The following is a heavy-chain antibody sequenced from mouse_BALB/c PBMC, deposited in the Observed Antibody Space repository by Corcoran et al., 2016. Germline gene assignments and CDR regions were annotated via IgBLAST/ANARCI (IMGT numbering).Heavy chain of an antibody. D-gene: IGHD1-1*01. CDR3: ASLHYYGSREGFAY. CDR2: ILPGSGST. V-gene: IGHV1-9*01. J-gene: IGHJ3*01. CDR1: GYTFSSYW. Sequence: QVHLQQSGAELMKPGASVKISCKATGYTFSSYWIEWVKQRPGHGLEWIGEILPGSGSTNYNEKFKGKATFTADTSSNTAYMQLSSLTSEDSAVYYCASLHYYGSREGFAYWGQGTLVTVSA.